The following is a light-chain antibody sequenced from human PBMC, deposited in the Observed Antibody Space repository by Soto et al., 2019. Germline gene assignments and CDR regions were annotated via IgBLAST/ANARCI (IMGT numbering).Light chain of an antibody. CDR3: QQYGRSPFT. CDR1: QSVSSSY. V-gene: IGKV3-20*01. Sequence: EIVLPQSPGTLSFSPGERATLSCRASQSVSSSYLAWYQQKPGQAPRLLIYGASSRATGIPGRFSGSGSGTDFTLTISRLEPEDFAVYYCQQYGRSPFTFGPGTKVDI. J-gene: IGKJ3*01. CDR2: GAS.